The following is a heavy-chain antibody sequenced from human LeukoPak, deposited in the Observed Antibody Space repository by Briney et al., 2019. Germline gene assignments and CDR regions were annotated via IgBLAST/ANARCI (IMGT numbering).Heavy chain of an antibody. V-gene: IGHV3-9*01. CDR3: AKDVTKGSGWYYGMDV. J-gene: IGHJ6*02. CDR1: GFTFDDYV. D-gene: IGHD6-25*01. CDR2: ISWNGGSV. Sequence: GGSLRLSCEASGFTFDDYVMHWVRQAPGKGLEWVSGISWNGGSVGYADSVKGRFTMSRDNAKNSLYLQMNSLRAEDTALYYCAKDVTKGSGWYYGMDVWGQGTTVTIFS.